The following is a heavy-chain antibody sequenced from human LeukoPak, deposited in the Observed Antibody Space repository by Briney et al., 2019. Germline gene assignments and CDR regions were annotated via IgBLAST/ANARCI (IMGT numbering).Heavy chain of an antibody. CDR2: IRQDGSQK. CDR3: ARDSYYYGSGKDY. CDR1: GFTFSNFW. Sequence: GGSLRLSCAASGFTFSNFWMSWVRQAPGKGLEWVATIRQDGSQKYYVDSVKGRFTISRDNAKNSLYLQMNSLRAEDTAVYYCARDSYYYGSGKDYWGQGTLVTVSS. D-gene: IGHD3-10*01. V-gene: IGHV3-7*01. J-gene: IGHJ4*02.